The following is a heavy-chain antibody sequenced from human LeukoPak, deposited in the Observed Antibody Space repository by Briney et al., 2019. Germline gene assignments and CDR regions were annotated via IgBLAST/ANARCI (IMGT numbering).Heavy chain of an antibody. J-gene: IGHJ4*02. V-gene: IGHV4-31*03. Sequence: SETLSLTCTVSGGSISSGGYYWSWIRQHPGKGLEWIGYIYYSGSTYYNPSLKSRVTISVDTSKNQFSLKLSSVTAADTAVYYCARVPYSGSYPSDYWGQGTLVTVSS. CDR3: ARVPYSGSYPSDY. CDR2: IYYSGST. CDR1: GGSISSGGYY. D-gene: IGHD1-26*01.